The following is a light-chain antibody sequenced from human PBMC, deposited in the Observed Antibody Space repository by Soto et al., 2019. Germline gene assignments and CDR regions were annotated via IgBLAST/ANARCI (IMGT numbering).Light chain of an antibody. Sequence: EIVMTQSPATLSVSPGERATLSCRASQSVSSNLAWYQQKPGQAPRLLIYGASTRATGIPARFSGSGSGTEFTLTISSLQSEDFAVYYCQQYGSSPSSTFGQGTKLEIK. CDR2: GAS. CDR1: QSVSSN. V-gene: IGKV3-15*01. J-gene: IGKJ2*01. CDR3: QQYGSSPSST.